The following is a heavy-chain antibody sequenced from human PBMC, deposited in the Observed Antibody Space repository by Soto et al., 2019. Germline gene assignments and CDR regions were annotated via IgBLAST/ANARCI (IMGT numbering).Heavy chain of an antibody. Sequence: GGSLRLSCAASGFTFSSYAMSWVRQAPGKGLEWVSAISGSGGSTYYADSVKGRFTISRDNSKNTLYLQMNSLRAEDTAVYYCAKDLVIGTSYYDSGGYPANAFDIWGQGTMVTVSS. J-gene: IGHJ3*02. CDR3: AKDLVIGTSYYDSGGYPANAFDI. V-gene: IGHV3-23*01. CDR1: GFTFSSYA. CDR2: ISGSGGST. D-gene: IGHD3-22*01.